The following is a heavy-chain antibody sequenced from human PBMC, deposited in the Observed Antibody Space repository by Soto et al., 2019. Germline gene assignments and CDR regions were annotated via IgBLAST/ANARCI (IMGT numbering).Heavy chain of an antibody. CDR3: AKSVYNWNDGFFDY. J-gene: IGHJ4*02. CDR2: ISYDGNNK. Sequence: PGGALRLSCAASGFTFSRYGLHWVRQAPGKVLEWVAVISYDGNNKYYADSVKGRFTISRDNSKNTLYLQMNSLRAEDTAVYYCAKSVYNWNDGFFDYWGQGTLVTVSS. D-gene: IGHD1-1*01. V-gene: IGHV3-30*18. CDR1: GFTFSRYG.